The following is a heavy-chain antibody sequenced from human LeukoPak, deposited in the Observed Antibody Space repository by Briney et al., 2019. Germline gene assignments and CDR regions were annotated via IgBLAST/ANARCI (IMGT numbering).Heavy chain of an antibody. CDR3: ARGPDYEKGTPFDY. V-gene: IGHV4-4*07. D-gene: IGHD4-17*01. J-gene: IGHJ4*02. CDR2: IYTSGST. CDR1: GGSISSYY. Sequence: KPSETLSLTCTVSGGSISSYYWSWIRQPAGKGLERIGRIYTSGSTNYNPSLKSRVTMSVDTSKNQFSLKLSSVTAADTAVYYCARGPDYEKGTPFDYWGQGTLVTVSS.